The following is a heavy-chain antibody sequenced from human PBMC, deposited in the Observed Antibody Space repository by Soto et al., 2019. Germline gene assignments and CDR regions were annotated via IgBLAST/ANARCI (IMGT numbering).Heavy chain of an antibody. J-gene: IGHJ4*02. V-gene: IGHV4-30-4*01. CDR3: ARDRSNSPDYFDY. D-gene: IGHD6-6*01. CDR1: GGSINSDAYY. CDR2: IYYSGRT. Sequence: PSETLSLTCTVSGGSINSDAYYWSWIRQPPGKGLEWIGHIYYSGRTYYAPSLESRLTISLDTSKNQFSLRLSSVNASDTAVYYCARDRSNSPDYFDYWGQGTLVTV.